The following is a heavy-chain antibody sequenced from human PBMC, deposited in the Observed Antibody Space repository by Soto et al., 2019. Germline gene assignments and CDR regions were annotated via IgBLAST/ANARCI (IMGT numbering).Heavy chain of an antibody. Sequence: VQLVESGGGLIQAGGSLRLSCAVSGFTVSNNFMMWVRQAPGKGLEWVSLIYSGGSISYADSVKGRFTISRDGSMNMLYLQMNSRTAEDTAVYYCARDGNGQRGSPHWGQGTLVTVSS. J-gene: IGHJ4*02. CDR3: ARDGNGQRGSPH. CDR1: GFTVSNNF. V-gene: IGHV3-53*02. CDR2: IYSGGSI. D-gene: IGHD3-16*01.